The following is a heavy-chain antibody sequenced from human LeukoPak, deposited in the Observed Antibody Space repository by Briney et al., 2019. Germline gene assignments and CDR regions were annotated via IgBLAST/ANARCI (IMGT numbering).Heavy chain of an antibody. D-gene: IGHD5-12*01. CDR2: ISYDGSNK. J-gene: IGHJ4*02. V-gene: IGHV3-30*18. Sequence: GGSLRLSCAASGFTFSSYGMHWVRQAPGKGLEWVAVISYDGSNKYYADSVKGRFTISRDNSKNTLYLQMSSLRAEDTAVYYCVKDALVATYYLDYWGQGTLVTVSS. CDR3: VKDALVATYYLDY. CDR1: GFTFSSYG.